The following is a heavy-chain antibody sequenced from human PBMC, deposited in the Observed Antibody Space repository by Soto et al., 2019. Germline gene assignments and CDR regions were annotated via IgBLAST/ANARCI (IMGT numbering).Heavy chain of an antibody. D-gene: IGHD3-10*01. Sequence: GGSLRLSCAASGFTFSNYGIHWVRQAPGKGLEWVALIWYDGSSKYYGDSVKGRFAINRDNSKNTLFLQMSSLRVEDTAVYYCARDFQGGGYIDFWGQGTLVTVSS. CDR1: GFTFSNYG. V-gene: IGHV3-33*01. J-gene: IGHJ4*02. CDR3: ARDFQGGGYIDF. CDR2: IWYDGSSK.